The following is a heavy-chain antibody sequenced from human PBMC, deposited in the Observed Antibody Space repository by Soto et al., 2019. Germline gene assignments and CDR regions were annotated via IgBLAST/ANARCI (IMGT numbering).Heavy chain of an antibody. CDR3: ARHSCSLTSCYFDD. Sequence: LRLSCAASGLTFISYVKNWVRQAPGKGLEWVSAIGGGGNTYYADSVKGRFTISRDNSKNTLYLQMNSLRAEDTAVFYCARHSCSLTSCYFDDWGQGTLVTVTS. CDR1: GLTFISYV. V-gene: IGHV3-23*01. D-gene: IGHD2-2*01. CDR2: IGGGGNT. J-gene: IGHJ4*01.